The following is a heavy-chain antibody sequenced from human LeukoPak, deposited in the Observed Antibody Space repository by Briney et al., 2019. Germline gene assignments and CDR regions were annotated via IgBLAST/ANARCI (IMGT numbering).Heavy chain of an antibody. CDR1: GFTFDDYG. CDR2: IKPDGSEK. Sequence: GGSLRLSCAASGFTFDDYGMSWVRQAPGKGLEWVANIKPDGSEKYYVDSVKGRFTISRDNAKNSLYLQMNSLRAEDTAVYYCARDAFSRFSIFGVVSDAFDIWGQGTMVTVSS. CDR3: ARDAFSRFSIFGVVSDAFDI. D-gene: IGHD3-3*01. J-gene: IGHJ3*02. V-gene: IGHV3-7*01.